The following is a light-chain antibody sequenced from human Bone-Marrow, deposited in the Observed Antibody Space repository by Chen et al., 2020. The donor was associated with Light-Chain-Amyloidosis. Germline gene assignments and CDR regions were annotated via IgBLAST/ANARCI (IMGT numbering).Light chain of an antibody. CDR1: NIETKS. V-gene: IGLV3-21*02. CDR3: QVWDSSSDHWV. CDR2: DDS. J-gene: IGLJ3*02. Sequence: SYVLTQPPSVSVAPGQTARLTCERNNIETKSVHWYQQRPGQAPGVVVYDDSERPSGIPERFSGSNSGNTATLTISRVEAGDEADYYCQVWDSSSDHWVFGGGTKLTVV.